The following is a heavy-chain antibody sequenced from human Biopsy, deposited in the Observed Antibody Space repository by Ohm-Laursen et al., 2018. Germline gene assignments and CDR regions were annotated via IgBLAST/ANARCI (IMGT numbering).Heavy chain of an antibody. CDR2: NIPILGTG. J-gene: IGHJ1*01. Sequence: AASVKVSCKAPEGTFSNYGVNWGRQAPGQGLEWLGGNIPILGTGNYAQKFQDRVTVAADTSTSTATMELRSLRSDDTAAYYCATKLTGYFHHWGQGTLVIVSS. D-gene: IGHD3-9*01. V-gene: IGHV1-69*06. CDR3: ATKLTGYFHH. CDR1: EGTFSNYG.